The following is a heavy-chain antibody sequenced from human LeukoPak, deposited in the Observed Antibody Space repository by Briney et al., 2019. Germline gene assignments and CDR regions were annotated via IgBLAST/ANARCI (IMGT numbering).Heavy chain of an antibody. D-gene: IGHD6-13*01. Sequence: SVKVSCKASGGTFSSYAIRWVRQAPGQGLEWMGGIIPIFGTPNYAQQFQGRVTITTDESTSTAYMELSSLRSEDTAVYYCASPAAGTGPYYFDYWGQGTLVTVSS. V-gene: IGHV1-69*05. CDR2: IIPIFGTP. CDR1: GGTFSSYA. CDR3: ASPAAGTGPYYFDY. J-gene: IGHJ4*02.